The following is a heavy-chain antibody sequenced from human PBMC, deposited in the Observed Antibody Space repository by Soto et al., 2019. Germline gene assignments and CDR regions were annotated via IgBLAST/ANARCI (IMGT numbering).Heavy chain of an antibody. CDR2: INQGGSEK. CDR3: SRSLNA. Sequence: GSXSVSWGAGGVTFTSWWMDWARQTPGKGLEWVANINQGGSEKNYVDSVKGRFTISRDNAKNSVYLQMTRLTAEDSALYYCSRSLNAWGQGNLVTV. V-gene: IGHV3-7*01. CDR1: GVTFTSWW. J-gene: IGHJ5*02.